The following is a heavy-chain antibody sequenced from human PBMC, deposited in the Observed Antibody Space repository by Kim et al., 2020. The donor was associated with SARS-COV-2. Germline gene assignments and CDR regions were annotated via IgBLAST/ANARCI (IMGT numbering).Heavy chain of an antibody. V-gene: IGHV4-59*10. CDR3: ARSTMVRGVSMDV. Sequence: YNPSLKGRVTMSVDTSKNQFSLKLSSVTAADTAVYYCARSTMVRGVSMDVWGKGTTVTVSS. D-gene: IGHD3-10*01. J-gene: IGHJ6*04.